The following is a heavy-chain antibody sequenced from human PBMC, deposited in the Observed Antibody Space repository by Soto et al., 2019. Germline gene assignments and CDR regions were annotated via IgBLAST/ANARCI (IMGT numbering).Heavy chain of an antibody. CDR2: ISHDGHA. V-gene: IGHV4-39*01. D-gene: IGHD4-17*01. CDR3: ARQVYGDYFGGNWFDP. CDR1: VDSISDTRYY. Sequence: LSLTCSVLVDSISDTRYYWGWIRQSPEKGLEWIGSISHDGHAYYNPSLKSRVTLFADTSRNQFSLKMKSVTVADTALYFCARQVYGDYFGGNWFDPWGQGALVTVSS. J-gene: IGHJ5*02.